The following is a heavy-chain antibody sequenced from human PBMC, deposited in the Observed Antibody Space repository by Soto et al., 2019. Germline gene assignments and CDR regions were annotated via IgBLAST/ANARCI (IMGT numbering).Heavy chain of an antibody. D-gene: IGHD5-18*01. Sequence: GGSLRLSCAASGFTFGDYTMHWVRQAPGKGLEWVSLISWDGGSTYYADSVKGRFTISRDNSKNSLYLQMNSLRTEDTAVYYCAKDGGSGAMVTYYGMDVWGQGTTVTVSS. J-gene: IGHJ6*02. CDR2: ISWDGGST. CDR1: GFTFGDYT. V-gene: IGHV3-43*01. CDR3: AKDGGSGAMVTYYGMDV.